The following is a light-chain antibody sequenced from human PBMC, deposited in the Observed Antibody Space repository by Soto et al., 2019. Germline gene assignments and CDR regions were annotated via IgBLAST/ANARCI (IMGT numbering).Light chain of an antibody. V-gene: IGKV1-9*01. CDR3: QHLRTYPFS. CDR1: QDISTS. J-gene: IGKJ2*03. CDR2: PAS. Sequence: DIQLTQSPSFLSASVGDRVTVSCRASQDISTSLAWFQQKAGKVPQLLVYPASTLQDGVPSRFSGSGSGTYFTLTSNNLQAEDFATYYCQHLRTYPFSLGPGTKLDIK.